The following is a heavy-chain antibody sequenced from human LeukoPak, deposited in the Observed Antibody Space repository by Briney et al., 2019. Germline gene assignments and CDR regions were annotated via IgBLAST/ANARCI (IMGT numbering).Heavy chain of an antibody. CDR3: ARMVVTASNWFDP. Sequence: SVKVSCKASGGTFSSYAISWVRQAPGQGLEWMGRIIPILGIANYAQKFQGRVTITADKSTGTAYMELSSLRSDDTAVYYCARMVVTASNWFDPWGQGTLVTVSS. CDR1: GGTFSSYA. CDR2: IIPILGIA. V-gene: IGHV1-69*04. J-gene: IGHJ5*02. D-gene: IGHD2-21*02.